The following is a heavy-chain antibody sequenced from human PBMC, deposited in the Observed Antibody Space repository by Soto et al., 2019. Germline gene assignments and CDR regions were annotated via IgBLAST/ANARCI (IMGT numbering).Heavy chain of an antibody. D-gene: IGHD3-10*01. CDR3: ARRRYYGSGSYYKGAYYYYGMDV. J-gene: IGHJ6*02. Sequence: XDSLTISCKGSGYSFTSYWISWVRQMPGKGLEWMGRIDPSDSYTNYSPSFQGHVTISADKSISTAYLQWSSLKASDTAMYYCARRRYYGSGSYYKGAYYYYGMDVWGQGTTVIVSS. V-gene: IGHV5-10-1*01. CDR2: IDPSDSYT. CDR1: GYSFTSYW.